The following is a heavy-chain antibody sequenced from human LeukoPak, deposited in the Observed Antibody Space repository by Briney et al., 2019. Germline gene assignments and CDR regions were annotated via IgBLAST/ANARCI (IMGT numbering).Heavy chain of an antibody. CDR3: PRRPRGPAAGSGYSYYYYMDI. J-gene: IGHJ6*03. CDR2: IYYSGST. CDR1: GGSISSSNYY. D-gene: IGHD6-13*01. Sequence: KPSETLSLTCTVSGGSISSSNYYWGWIRQPPERGLEWIGSIYYSGSTYYNPSLKSRVSISIDTSKINFSLKLPSVTAADSAVFSCPRRPRGPAAGSGYSYYYYMDIWGKGTTATVSS. V-gene: IGHV4-39*01.